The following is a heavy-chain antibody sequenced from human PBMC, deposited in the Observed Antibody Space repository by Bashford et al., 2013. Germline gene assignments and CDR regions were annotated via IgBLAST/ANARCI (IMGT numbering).Heavy chain of an antibody. CDR3: ARQAPSSTEYSSGWYRGFDY. CDR1: GGTFSSYA. V-gene: IGHV1-69*06. J-gene: IGHJ4*02. D-gene: IGHD6-19*01. Sequence: SVKVSCKASGGTFSSYAISWVRQAPGQGLEWMGGIIPIFGTANYAQKFQGRVTITADKSTSTAYMELSSLRSEDTAVYYCARQAPSSTEYSSGWYRGFDYWGQGTLVTVSS. CDR2: IIPIFGTA.